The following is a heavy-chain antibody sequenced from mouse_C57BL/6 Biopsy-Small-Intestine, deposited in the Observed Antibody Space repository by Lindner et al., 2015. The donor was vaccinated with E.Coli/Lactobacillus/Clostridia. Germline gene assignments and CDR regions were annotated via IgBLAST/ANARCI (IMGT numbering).Heavy chain of an antibody. CDR3: ARGDDYLFTY. D-gene: IGHD2-4*01. Sequence: SGARACEARGRPVRLSCTASGFNIKDYFMHWVKQRPEQDLEWIGRIDPEDGETKYAPKFQGKATIKTDTSSNTAYLQLSSLTFEDTAVYYCARGDDYLFTYWGQGTLVTVSA. J-gene: IGHJ3*01. CDR1: GFNIKDYF. CDR2: IDPEDGET. V-gene: IGHV14-2*01.